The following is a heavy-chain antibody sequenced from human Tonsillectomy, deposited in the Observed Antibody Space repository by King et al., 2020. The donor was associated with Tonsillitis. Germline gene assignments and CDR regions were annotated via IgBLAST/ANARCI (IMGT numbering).Heavy chain of an antibody. CDR3: ARATRSRTGDLGY. V-gene: IGHV3-21*01. CDR2: ISSSSSYI. J-gene: IGHJ4*02. D-gene: IGHD7-27*01. Sequence: VQLVESGGGLVKPGGSLRLSCAASGFTFSSYSMNWVRQAPGKGLEWVSSISSSSSYIYYADSVKGRFTISRDNAKNSLYLQMNSLRAEDTAVYYCARATRSRTGDLGYWGQGTLVTVSS. CDR1: GFTFSSYS.